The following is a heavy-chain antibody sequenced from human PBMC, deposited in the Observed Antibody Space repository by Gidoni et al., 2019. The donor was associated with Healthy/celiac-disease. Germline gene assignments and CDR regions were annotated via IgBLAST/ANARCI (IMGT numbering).Heavy chain of an antibody. J-gene: IGHJ5*02. D-gene: IGHD2-15*01. CDR2: IIPIFGTA. CDR1: GGTFSSYA. V-gene: IGHV1-69*01. CDR3: AREENCSGGSCYSMFDP. Sequence: QVQLVQSGAEVKKPGSSVKVSCKASGGTFSSYAISWVRQAPGQGLEWMGGIIPIFGTANYAQKFQGRVTITADESTSTAYMELSSLRSEDTAVYYCAREENCSGGSCYSMFDPWGQGTLVTVSS.